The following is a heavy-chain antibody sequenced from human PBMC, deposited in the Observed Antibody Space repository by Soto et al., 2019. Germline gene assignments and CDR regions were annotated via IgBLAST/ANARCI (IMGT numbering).Heavy chain of an antibody. CDR1: GFSLSDHY. CDR3: ADVTWNRDYVP. Sequence: EVQLVASGGGLVQPGGSLRLSCVASGFSLSDHYMDWVRQAPGKGLEWLGLSRNEPYGYTTNYAASVKGRFTISRDDSKNSLFLQMDSLTAEDAAIYYCADVTWNRDYVPWGQGTLVTVSS. J-gene: IGHJ4*02. V-gene: IGHV3-72*01. D-gene: IGHD4-17*01. CDR2: SRNEPYGYTT.